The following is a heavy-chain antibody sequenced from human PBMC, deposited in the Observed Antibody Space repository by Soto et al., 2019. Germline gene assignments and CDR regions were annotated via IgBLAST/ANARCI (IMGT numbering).Heavy chain of an antibody. D-gene: IGHD1-26*01. J-gene: IGHJ5*02. CDR2: ISAYNGNT. CDR1: GYTFTSYG. Sequence: GASVKVSCKASGYTFTSYGISWVRQAPGQGLEWMGWISAYNGNTSYAQKFQGRVTMTTDTSTSTAYMELRSLRSDDTAVYYCARVKWELLSGWFDPWGQGTLVTVSS. V-gene: IGHV1-18*01. CDR3: ARVKWELLSGWFDP.